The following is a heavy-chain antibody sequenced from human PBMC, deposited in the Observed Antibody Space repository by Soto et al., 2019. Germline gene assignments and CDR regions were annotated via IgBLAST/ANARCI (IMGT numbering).Heavy chain of an antibody. CDR1: GFTFSKYW. D-gene: IGHD6-13*01. CDR2: IKQDESQN. Sequence: EVQLVESGGGLVQPGGSLRLSCAGSGFTFSKYWMSWVRQAPGKGLEWVANIKQDESQNYYVDSVEGRFTISRDNAKNSLYLQMTSLRAEDTAVYYCARFDGYSSSWSFDYWGQGTLVTVSS. J-gene: IGHJ4*02. CDR3: ARFDGYSSSWSFDY. V-gene: IGHV3-7*01.